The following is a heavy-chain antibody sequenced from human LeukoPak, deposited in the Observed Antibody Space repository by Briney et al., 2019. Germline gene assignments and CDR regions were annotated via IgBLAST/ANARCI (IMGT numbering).Heavy chain of an antibody. CDR1: GFTFSCCS. CDR3: ARDLYDSSGYYTAGRNAFDI. V-gene: IGHV3-21*01. CDR2: ISSSSSYI. Sequence: GGSLRLSCAASGFTFSCCSMNWVRQAPGKGLEWVSSISSSSSYIYYADSVKGRFTISRDNAKNSLYLQMNSLRAEDTAVYYCARDLYDSSGYYTAGRNAFDIWGQGTMVTVSS. J-gene: IGHJ3*02. D-gene: IGHD3-22*01.